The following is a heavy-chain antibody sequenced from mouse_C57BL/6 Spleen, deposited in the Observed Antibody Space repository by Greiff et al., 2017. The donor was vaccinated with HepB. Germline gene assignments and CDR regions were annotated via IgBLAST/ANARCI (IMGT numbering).Heavy chain of an antibody. CDR3: AGGLRQKKYFGV. D-gene: IGHD2-4*01. V-gene: IGHV1-54*01. Sequence: QVQLQQSGAELVRPGTSVKVSCKASGYAFTNYLIAWVKQRPGQGLEWIGVINPGSGGTNYNEKFKGKATLTADKSSSTAYMQLSSLTSEDSAVYFCAGGLRQKKYFGVWGTRTTVTVST. CDR1: GYAFTNYL. J-gene: IGHJ1*03. CDR2: INPGSGGT.